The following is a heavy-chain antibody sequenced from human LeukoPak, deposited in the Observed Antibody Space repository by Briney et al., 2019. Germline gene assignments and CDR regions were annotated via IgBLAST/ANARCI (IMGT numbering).Heavy chain of an antibody. D-gene: IGHD3-22*01. V-gene: IGHV4-34*01. CDR3: ARGRKYYYDSSGYYRDSCYFDY. CDR1: GGSISSYY. J-gene: IGHJ4*02. CDR2: INHSGST. Sequence: PSETLSLTCTVSGGSISSYYWSWIRQPPGKGLEWIGEINHSGSTNYNPSLKSRVTISVDTSKNQFSLKLSSVTAADTAVYYCARGRKYYYDSSGYYRDSCYFDYWGQGTLVTVSS.